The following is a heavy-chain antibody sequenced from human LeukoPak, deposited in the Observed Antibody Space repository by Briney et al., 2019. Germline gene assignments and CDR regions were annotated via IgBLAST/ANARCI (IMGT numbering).Heavy chain of an antibody. CDR3: AREESVVTWTGNFDY. CDR1: GYTFTSYY. Sequence: ASVKVSCKASGYTFTSYYMHWVRQAPGQGLEWMGIINPSGGSTSYAQKFQGRVTMTRDTSTSTVYMELSSLRSEDTAVCYCAREESVVTWTGNFDYWGQGTLVTVSS. J-gene: IGHJ4*02. D-gene: IGHD3/OR15-3a*01. V-gene: IGHV1-46*01. CDR2: INPSGGST.